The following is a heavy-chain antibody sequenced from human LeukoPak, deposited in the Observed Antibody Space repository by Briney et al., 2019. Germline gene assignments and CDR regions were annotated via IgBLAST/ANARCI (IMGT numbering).Heavy chain of an antibody. CDR1: GFTFTTYW. Sequence: GGSLRLSCAASGFTFTTYWMHWVRQAPGKGLVWVTHINSDGSITSYADSVKGRFTISRDNAKNTLYLQMNSLRAEDTAVYYCARDAVDTANAVWGQGTTVTVSS. J-gene: IGHJ6*02. D-gene: IGHD5-18*01. CDR2: INSDGSIT. V-gene: IGHV3-74*01. CDR3: ARDAVDTANAV.